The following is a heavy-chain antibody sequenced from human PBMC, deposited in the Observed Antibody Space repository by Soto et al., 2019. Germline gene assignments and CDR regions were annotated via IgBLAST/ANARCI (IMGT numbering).Heavy chain of an antibody. CDR1: GGSISSPRYY. V-gene: IGHV4-39*01. J-gene: IGHJ6*03. CDR3: ARHVLKDGFWSGLGNLEGWYNYMDV. CDR2: IYYSGST. Sequence: QLQLQESGPGLVKPSETLSLTCTLSGGSISSPRYYWGWVRQPPGKGLEWIGAIYYSGSTYYNPAPKSRVTTSVDKSENQFSLKLTSGTAADTAVYYCARHVLKDGFWSGLGNLEGWYNYMDVWGRGTTVTVSS. D-gene: IGHD3-3*01.